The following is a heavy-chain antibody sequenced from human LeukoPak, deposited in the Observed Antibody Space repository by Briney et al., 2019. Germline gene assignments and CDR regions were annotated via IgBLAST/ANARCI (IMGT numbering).Heavy chain of an antibody. Sequence: ASVKVSCKASGGTFISYAISWVRQAPGQGLEWMGGIIPIFGTANYAQKFQGRVTITADESTSTAYMELSSLRSEDTAVYYCQYSGPLDYYGMDVWGQGTTVTVSS. CDR2: IIPIFGTA. CDR3: QYSGPLDYYGMDV. CDR1: GGTFISYA. V-gene: IGHV1-69*13. D-gene: IGHD6-6*01. J-gene: IGHJ6*02.